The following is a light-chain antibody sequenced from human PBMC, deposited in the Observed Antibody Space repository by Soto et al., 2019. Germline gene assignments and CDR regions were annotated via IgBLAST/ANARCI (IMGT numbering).Light chain of an antibody. J-gene: IGKJ1*01. Sequence: AIQMTQSPSSLSASVGDRVTISCRASQGIRNDLAWYQQKPGKAPKLLIFAASNLQSGVPSRFSGSGSGTEFTLTISSLQSEDFAVYYCQQYNNWPPWTFGQGTKVDIK. CDR1: QGIRND. CDR3: QQYNNWPPWT. V-gene: IGKV1-6*01. CDR2: AAS.